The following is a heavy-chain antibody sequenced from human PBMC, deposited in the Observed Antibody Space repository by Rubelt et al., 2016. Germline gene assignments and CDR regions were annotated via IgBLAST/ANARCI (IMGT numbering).Heavy chain of an antibody. D-gene: IGHD6-19*01. Sequence: QLQLQESGPGLVKPSETLSLTCTVSGGSISSSSYYWGWIRQPPGKGLEWIGSIYYSGSTYYNPSLKRRVTISVDTSKNQFSLKLSSVTAADTAVYYCARLAEAGAFDYWGQGTLVTVSS. CDR3: ARLAEAGAFDY. J-gene: IGHJ4*02. CDR1: GGSISSSSYY. CDR2: IYYSGST. V-gene: IGHV4-39*01.